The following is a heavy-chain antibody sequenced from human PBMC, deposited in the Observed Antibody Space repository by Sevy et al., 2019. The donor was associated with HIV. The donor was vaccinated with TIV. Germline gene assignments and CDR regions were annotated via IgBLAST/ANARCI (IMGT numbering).Heavy chain of an antibody. CDR2: MNPNSGNT. J-gene: IGHJ6*02. CDR1: GYTFTSYD. D-gene: IGHD2-2*01. Sequence: ASVKVSCKASGYTFTSYDINWVRQATGQGLEWMGWMNPNSGNTGYAQKFQGRVTMTRNTSISTAYMELSSLGSEDTAVYYCASGYCSSTSCQGAGLDVWGQGTTVTVSS. V-gene: IGHV1-8*01. CDR3: ASGYCSSTSCQGAGLDV.